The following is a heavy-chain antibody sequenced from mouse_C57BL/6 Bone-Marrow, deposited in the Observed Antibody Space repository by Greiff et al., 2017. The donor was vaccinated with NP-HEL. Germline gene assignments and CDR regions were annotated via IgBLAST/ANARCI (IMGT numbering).Heavy chain of an antibody. J-gene: IGHJ2*01. CDR3: TTRPLYGSSPFDY. V-gene: IGHV14-4*01. CDR2: IDPENGDT. CDR1: GFNIKDDY. D-gene: IGHD1-1*01. Sequence: EVHLVESGAELVRPGASVKLSCTASGFNIKDDYMHWVKQRPEQGLEWIGWIDPENGDTEYASKFQGKATITADTSSNTAYLQLSSLTSEDTAVYYCTTRPLYGSSPFDYWGQGTTLTVSS.